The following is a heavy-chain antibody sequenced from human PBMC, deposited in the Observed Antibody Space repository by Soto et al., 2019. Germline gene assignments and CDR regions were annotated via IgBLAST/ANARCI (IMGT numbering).Heavy chain of an antibody. CDR1: GFTFDDYG. Sequence: GGSLRLSCAASGFTFDDYGMSWVRQAPGKGLEWVSGINWNGGSTGYADSVKGRFTISRDNAKNSLYLQMNSLRAEDTALYYCARANSSSWYYYYYYGMDVWGQGTTVTVSS. CDR2: INWNGGST. J-gene: IGHJ6*02. CDR3: ARANSSSWYYYYYYGMDV. D-gene: IGHD6-13*01. V-gene: IGHV3-20*04.